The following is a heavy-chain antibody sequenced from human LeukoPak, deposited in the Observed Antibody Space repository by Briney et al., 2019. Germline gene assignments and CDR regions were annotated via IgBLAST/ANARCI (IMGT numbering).Heavy chain of an antibody. V-gene: IGHV5-51*01. J-gene: IGHJ5*02. CDR3: ARHEWIRGVTFPNWFDP. CDR1: GYSFTSYW. D-gene: IGHD3-10*01. CDR2: IYPGDSDT. Sequence: GESLKISCKGFGYSFTSYWIGWVRQMPGKGLEWMGIIYPGDSDTRYSPSFQGQVTISADKSISTAYLQWSSLKASDTAMYYCARHEWIRGVTFPNWFDPWGQGTLVTVSS.